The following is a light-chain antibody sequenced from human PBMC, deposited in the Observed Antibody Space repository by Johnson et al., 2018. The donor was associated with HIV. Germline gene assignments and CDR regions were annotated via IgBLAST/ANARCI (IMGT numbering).Light chain of an antibody. CDR2: DNN. CDR1: SSNIGNNY. V-gene: IGLV1-51*01. J-gene: IGLJ1*01. CDR3: GTWDSSLGVHG. Sequence: QSVLTQPPSVSAAPGQKVTISCSGSSSNIGNNYVSWYQQLPGTAPKLLIYDNNKRPSGIPDRFSGSKSGTSATLGITGLQTGDEADYYCGTWDSSLGVHGFGTGTKVTVL.